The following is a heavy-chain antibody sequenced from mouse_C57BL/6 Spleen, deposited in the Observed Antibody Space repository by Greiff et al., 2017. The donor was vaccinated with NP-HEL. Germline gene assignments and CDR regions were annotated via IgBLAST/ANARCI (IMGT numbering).Heavy chain of an antibody. CDR1: GYAFTNYL. D-gene: IGHD2-10*02. J-gene: IGHJ3*01. Sequence: QVQLQQSGAELVRPGTSVKVSCKASGYAFTNYLIEWVKQRPGQGLEWIGVINPGSGGTNYNEKFKGKATLTAEQSSSTAYMQLSSLTSEDSAVYFCARGRSISWFAYWGQGTLVTVSA. CDR3: ARGRSISWFAY. CDR2: INPGSGGT. V-gene: IGHV1-54*01.